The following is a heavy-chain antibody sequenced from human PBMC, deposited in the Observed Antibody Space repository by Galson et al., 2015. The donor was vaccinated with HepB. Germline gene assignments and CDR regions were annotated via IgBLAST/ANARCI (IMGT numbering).Heavy chain of an antibody. J-gene: IGHJ4*02. Sequence: SVKVSCKASGYTFTSSNINWVRQAPGQGLEWMGWINTNTGNPAYAQGFTGRFVFSLDTSVNTAYLQITSLKAEDTAVYYCVSARFYFEYWGQGTLVTVPS. D-gene: IGHD3-16*01. V-gene: IGHV7-4-1*02. CDR2: INTNTGNP. CDR3: VSARFYFEY. CDR1: GYTFTSSN.